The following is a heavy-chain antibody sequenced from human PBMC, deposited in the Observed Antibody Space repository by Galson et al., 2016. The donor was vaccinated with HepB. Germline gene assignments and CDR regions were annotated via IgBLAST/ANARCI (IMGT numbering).Heavy chain of an antibody. J-gene: IGHJ4*02. Sequence: SLRLSCAASNFILSHYYMNWVRQAPGRGLEWVSFITSDGDSRNYADAVKGRFAISRDNAKNSLYLQMNSLSAEDTAVYYCARVDTAKSRFDYWGQGTLVTVSS. D-gene: IGHD5-18*01. CDR1: NFILSHYY. CDR2: ITSDGDSR. CDR3: ARVDTAKSRFDY. V-gene: IGHV3-11*05.